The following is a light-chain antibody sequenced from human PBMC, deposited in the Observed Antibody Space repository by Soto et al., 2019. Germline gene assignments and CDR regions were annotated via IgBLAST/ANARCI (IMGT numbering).Light chain of an antibody. Sequence: ALTQPASVSGSPGQSITISCTGTSSDVGSYNFVSWYQQHPGKAPKLMIYDVYRRPSGISNRFSGSKSGNTASLTISGLQAEDEADYYCSSYAGGGTFVLFGGGTKVTVL. J-gene: IGLJ2*01. CDR3: SSYAGGGTFVL. CDR2: DVY. CDR1: SSDVGSYNF. V-gene: IGLV2-23*02.